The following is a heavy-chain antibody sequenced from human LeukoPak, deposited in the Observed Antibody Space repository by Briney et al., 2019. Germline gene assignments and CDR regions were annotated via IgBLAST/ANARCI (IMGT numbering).Heavy chain of an antibody. CDR2: FSGSSSYI. CDR1: GFTFSSYS. D-gene: IGHD5-18*01. J-gene: IGHJ4*02. V-gene: IGHV3-21*01. CDR3: ARAPSAMVRDYFDD. Sequence: GGSLRLSCAASGFTFSSYSMSWVRQAPGMGLEWVSSFSGSSSYIYYADSVKGRFTISRDNAKNSLYLQMNSLRAEDTAVYYCARAPSAMVRDYFDDWGQGTLVTVSS.